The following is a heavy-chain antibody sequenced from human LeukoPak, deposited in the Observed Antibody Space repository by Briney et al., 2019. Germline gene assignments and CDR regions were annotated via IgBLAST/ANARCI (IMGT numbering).Heavy chain of an antibody. CDR1: GFTFSSYG. CDR2: KRYDGSNK. CDR3: AKDRVPYGGNSDQYFQH. Sequence: GGSLRLSCAASGFTFSSYGMHWVRQAPGKGLAWVAFKRYDGSNKYYADSVKGRFTISRDNSKNTLYLQRHRVRAEDTAVYYCAKDRVPYGGNSDQYFQHWGQGTLVTVSS. V-gene: IGHV3-30*02. J-gene: IGHJ1*01. D-gene: IGHD4-23*01.